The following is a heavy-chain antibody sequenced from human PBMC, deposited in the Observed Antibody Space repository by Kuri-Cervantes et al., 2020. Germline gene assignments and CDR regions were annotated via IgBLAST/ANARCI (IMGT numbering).Heavy chain of an antibody. Sequence: APVKVSCKASGYTFTSYGISWVRQAPGQGLEWMGWISAYNGNTNYAQKLQGRVTMTTDTSTSTAYMELRSLRSDDTAVYYCAVSLRFLEWLDYYYYGMDVWGQGTTVTVSS. D-gene: IGHD3-3*01. CDR1: GYTFTSYG. CDR3: AVSLRFLEWLDYYYYGMDV. V-gene: IGHV1-18*01. CDR2: ISAYNGNT. J-gene: IGHJ6*02.